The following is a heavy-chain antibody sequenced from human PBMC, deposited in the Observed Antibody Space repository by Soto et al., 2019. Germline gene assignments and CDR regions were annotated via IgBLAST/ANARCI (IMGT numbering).Heavy chain of an antibody. V-gene: IGHV3-74*01. Sequence: EVQLVESGGGLVKPGGSLRLSCAASGFTFSSSWMHWVRQAPGKGLEWVSRINDDGGRTSYADSVKGRFTISRDNAKNTLYRQINSLRDDDTAIYYCARRHRPSDTSDYWGQGTLVTVSS. CDR2: INDDGGRT. J-gene: IGHJ4*02. CDR3: ARRHRPSDTSDY. CDR1: GFTFSSSW.